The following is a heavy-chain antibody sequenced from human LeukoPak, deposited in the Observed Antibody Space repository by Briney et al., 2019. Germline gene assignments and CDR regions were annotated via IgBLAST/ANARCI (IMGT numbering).Heavy chain of an antibody. J-gene: IGHJ6*02. CDR3: AREDYYGSGSYANYYYYYGMDV. CDR1: GGTFSSYA. V-gene: IGHV1-69*04. Sequence: ASVKVSCKASGGTFSSYAISWVRQAPGQGLEWMGRIIPILGIANYAQKFQGRVTITADKSTSTAYMELSSLRSEDTAVYYCAREDYYGSGSYANYYYYYGMDVWGQGTTVTASS. CDR2: IIPILGIA. D-gene: IGHD3-10*01.